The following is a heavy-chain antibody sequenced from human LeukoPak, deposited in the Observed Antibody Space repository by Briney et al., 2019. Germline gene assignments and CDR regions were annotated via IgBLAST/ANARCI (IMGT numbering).Heavy chain of an antibody. V-gene: IGHV3-23*01. Sequence: PGGSLRLSCAASGFTFSGYAMTWVRQAPGKGLEWVSTVSVSGDSTYYADSVKGRFTISRVNSKKTLYLQMNSLRAEDTAVYYCAKALSGWYRVAVDYWGQGTLVTVSS. J-gene: IGHJ4*02. CDR1: GFTFSGYA. CDR3: AKALSGWYRVAVDY. CDR2: VSVSGDST. D-gene: IGHD6-19*01.